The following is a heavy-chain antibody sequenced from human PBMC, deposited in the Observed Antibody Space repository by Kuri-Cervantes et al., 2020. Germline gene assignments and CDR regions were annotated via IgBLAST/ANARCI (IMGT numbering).Heavy chain of an antibody. Sequence: SETLSLTCAVNGGSFSGYSWTWIRQPPGKGLEWIGEINHRGSTNYNPSLKSRVTISLDTSQNHFSLKLTSVTAADTAVYYCTRGRIGTVRGVSPPFDPWGQGSLVTVSS. V-gene: IGHV4-34*01. J-gene: IGHJ5*02. CDR2: INHRGST. CDR1: GGSFSGYS. CDR3: TRGRIGTVRGVSPPFDP. D-gene: IGHD3-10*01.